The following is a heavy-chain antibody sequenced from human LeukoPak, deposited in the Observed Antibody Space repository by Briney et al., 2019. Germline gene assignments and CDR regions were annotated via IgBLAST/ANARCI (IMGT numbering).Heavy chain of an antibody. CDR3: ARLSFTIFGVVIITIFDY. D-gene: IGHD3-3*01. V-gene: IGHV4-39*01. CDR2: IYYSGST. CDR1: GGSISSSSYY. Sequence: SETLSLTCTVSGGSISSSSYYWGWIRQPPGKGLEWIGSIYYSGSTYYNPSLKSRVTISVDTSKNQFSLKLSSVTAADTAAYYCARLSFTIFGVVIITIFDYWGQGTLVTVSS. J-gene: IGHJ4*02.